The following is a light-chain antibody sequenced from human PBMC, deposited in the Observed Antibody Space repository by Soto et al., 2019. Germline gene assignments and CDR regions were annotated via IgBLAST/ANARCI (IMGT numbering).Light chain of an antibody. CDR2: GAS. CDR1: QTVTNNF. CDR3: QQHGGSPTT. Sequence: EIVLTQSPGTLSLSPGQRATLSCRASQTVTNNFLAWHQQKPGQTPRLLIYGASSRATGTPDRFSGSGSGTDFTLTISRLEPEDFAVYYCQQHGGSPTTFGQGTRLESK. V-gene: IGKV3-20*01. J-gene: IGKJ5*01.